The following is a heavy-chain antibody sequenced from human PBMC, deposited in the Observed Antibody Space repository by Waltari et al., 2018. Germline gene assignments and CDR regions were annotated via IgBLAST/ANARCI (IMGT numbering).Heavy chain of an antibody. V-gene: IGHV4-34*02. CDR3: ASRPWVRQVARGGP. D-gene: IGHD3-10*01. J-gene: IGHJ5*02. CDR1: GGSFSDYY. Sequence: QVQLQQWGAGLLKPSETLSLTCAVHGGSFSDYYWSWIRQPPGRGLEWIGEISHSGTASYNPSLNSRVTISLDTSKNQFSLKVRSVTAADTAVYYCASRPWVRQVARGGPWGQGTLVTVSS. CDR2: ISHSGTA.